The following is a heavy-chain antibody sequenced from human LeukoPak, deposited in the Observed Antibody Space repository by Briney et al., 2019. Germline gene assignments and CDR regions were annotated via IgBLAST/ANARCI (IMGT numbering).Heavy chain of an antibody. V-gene: IGHV4-59*01. Sequence: PSETLSLTCTVSGGSISGYYWSWIRQPPGKGLEWIGYIYYSGSTNYNPSLKSRVTISLDTSKNQFSLKLSSVTAADTAVYFCARSLRLNYFDYWGQGTLVTVSS. CDR2: IYYSGST. CDR1: GGSISGYY. CDR3: ARSLRLNYFDY. J-gene: IGHJ4*02. D-gene: IGHD3-3*01.